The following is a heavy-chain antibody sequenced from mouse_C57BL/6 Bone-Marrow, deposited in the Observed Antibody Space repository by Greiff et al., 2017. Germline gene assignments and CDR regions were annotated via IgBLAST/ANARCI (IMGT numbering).Heavy chain of an antibody. V-gene: IGHV5-4*01. D-gene: IGHD1-1*02. CDR2: ISDGGSYT. CDR1: GFTFSSYA. J-gene: IGHJ2*01. CDR3: ARDGGSLHFDY. Sequence: EVHLVESGGGLVKPGGSLKLSCAASGFTFSSYAMSWVRQTPEKRLEWVATISDGGSYTYYPDNVKGRFTISRDNAKNNLYLQMSHLKSEDTAMYYCARDGGSLHFDYWGQGTTLTVSS.